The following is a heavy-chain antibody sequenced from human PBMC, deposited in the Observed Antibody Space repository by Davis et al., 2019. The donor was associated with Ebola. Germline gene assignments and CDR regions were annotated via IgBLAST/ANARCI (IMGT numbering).Heavy chain of an antibody. CDR3: ARKRGTTVTTDNWFDP. V-gene: IGHV1-8*01. CDR2: MNPNSGNT. Sequence: ASVKVSCKASGYTFTSYDINWVRQATGQGLDWMGWMNPNSGNTGYAQKFQGRVTMTRNTSISTAYMELSSLRSEDTAVYYCARKRGTTVTTDNWFDPWGQGTLVTVSS. J-gene: IGHJ5*02. CDR1: GYTFTSYD. D-gene: IGHD4-17*01.